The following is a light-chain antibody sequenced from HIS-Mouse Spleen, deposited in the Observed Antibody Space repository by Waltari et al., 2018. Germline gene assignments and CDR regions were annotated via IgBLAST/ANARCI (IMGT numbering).Light chain of an antibody. CDR3: YSTDSSGNHRV. J-gene: IGLJ2*01. V-gene: IGLV3-10*01. CDR1: ALPKKY. CDR2: EDS. Sequence: SYELTQPPPVSVSPGQTARITCSGDALPKKYAYWYQQKSGQAPVLVIYEDSKRPSGIPERFSGSSSGTMATVTISGAQVEDEADYYCYSTDSSGNHRVFGGGTKLTVL.